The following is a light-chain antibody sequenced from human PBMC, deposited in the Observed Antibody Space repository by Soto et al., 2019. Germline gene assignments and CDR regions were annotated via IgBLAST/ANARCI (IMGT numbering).Light chain of an antibody. CDR1: SSDVGGSDY. CDR2: DVT. CDR3: CSHAGSYTFRV. Sequence: QSVLTQPASVSDSPGQSVTISCTRTSSDVGGSDYVSWFQHYPGKGPKLLIYDVTRRPSGVPDRFSGSKSGNTASLTISGLQVEDEADYYCCSHAGSYTFRVFGTGTKVTVL. J-gene: IGLJ1*01. V-gene: IGLV2-11*01.